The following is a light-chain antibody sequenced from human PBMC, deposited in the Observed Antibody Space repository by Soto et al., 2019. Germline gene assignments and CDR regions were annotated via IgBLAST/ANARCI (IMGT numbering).Light chain of an antibody. CDR3: HQSYSRPLT. CDR1: ESISPF. V-gene: IGKV1-39*01. CDR2: AAS. Sequence: DIPMTQSPSSLSASVGDRVTITCRASESISPFVNWYQQRPGKVPKLLIYAASTLYTGVPSRFSGSGSGTDFTLTISSLQPEDFATYYCHQSYSRPLTFAQGTKLDIK. J-gene: IGKJ2*01.